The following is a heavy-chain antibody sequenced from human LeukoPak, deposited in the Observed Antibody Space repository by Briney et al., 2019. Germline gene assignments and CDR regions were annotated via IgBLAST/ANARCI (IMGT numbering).Heavy chain of an antibody. CDR3: AGSWSPYDAFDI. CDR2: IKQDGSEK. CDR1: EFTFSSYW. D-gene: IGHD6-13*01. V-gene: IGHV3-7*01. Sequence: PGGSLRLSCAASEFTFSSYWMSWVRQAPGKGLEWVANIKQDGSEKYYVDSVKGRFTISRDNAKNSLYLQMHSLTAEDTAVYYCAGSWSPYDAFDIWGQGTMVTVSS. J-gene: IGHJ3*02.